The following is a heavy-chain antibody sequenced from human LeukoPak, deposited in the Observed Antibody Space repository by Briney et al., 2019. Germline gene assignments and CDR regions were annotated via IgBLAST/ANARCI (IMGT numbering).Heavy chain of an antibody. Sequence: ASVKVSCKASGYTFTSYDINWVRQATGQGLEWMGWTSAYNGNTNYAQKLQGRVTMTTDTSTSTAYMELRSLRSDDTAVYYCARGNYSNYDYYYYYMDVWGKGTTVTVSS. D-gene: IGHD4-11*01. J-gene: IGHJ6*03. V-gene: IGHV1-18*01. CDR2: TSAYNGNT. CDR1: GYTFTSYD. CDR3: ARGNYSNYDYYYYYMDV.